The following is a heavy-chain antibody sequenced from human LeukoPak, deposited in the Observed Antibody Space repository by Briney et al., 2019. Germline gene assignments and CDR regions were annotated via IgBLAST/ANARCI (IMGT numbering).Heavy chain of an antibody. J-gene: IGHJ5*02. Sequence: PSETLSLTCTVSGGSISSRSYYWGWIRQPPGKGLEWIGSFYYSGSTYYNPSLKSRVTMSVDTSKNHFSLKLSSVTAADTAVYYCARNNGLWLVFPWGQGTLVTVSS. CDR2: FYYSGST. D-gene: IGHD6-19*01. CDR3: ARNNGLWLVFP. V-gene: IGHV4-39*07. CDR1: GGSISSRSYY.